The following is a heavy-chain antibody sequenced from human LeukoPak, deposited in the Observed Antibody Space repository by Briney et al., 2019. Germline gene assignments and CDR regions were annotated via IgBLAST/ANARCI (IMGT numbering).Heavy chain of an antibody. CDR3: STGIAVAAIVG. CDR1: GFTFNNAW. Sequence: GGSLRLSCSASGFTFNNAWMSWVRQAPGKGLEWVGRIKSKLDGGTADYAAPVKGRFTISRDDSRTTLYLQMNSLKTEDTAVYYCSTGIAVAAIVGWGQGTLVTVSS. D-gene: IGHD6-19*01. J-gene: IGHJ4*02. V-gene: IGHV3-15*01. CDR2: IKSKLDGGTA.